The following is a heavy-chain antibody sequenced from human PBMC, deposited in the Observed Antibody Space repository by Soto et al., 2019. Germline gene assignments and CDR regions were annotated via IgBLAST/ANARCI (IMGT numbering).Heavy chain of an antibody. J-gene: IGHJ4*02. CDR2: TYFRSKWYN. CDR1: GDSVSSNTAS. D-gene: IGHD5-12*01. CDR3: AKGDNLGPKTGYAFDS. Sequence: TLSLTCVISGDSVSSNTASWNWIRQSPSRGLEWLGRTYFRSKWYNDYAVSVKSRIIINPDTSNNQFSLQLNSVTPEDTAVYFCAKGDNLGPKTGYAFDSWGQGIMVTVSS. V-gene: IGHV6-1*01.